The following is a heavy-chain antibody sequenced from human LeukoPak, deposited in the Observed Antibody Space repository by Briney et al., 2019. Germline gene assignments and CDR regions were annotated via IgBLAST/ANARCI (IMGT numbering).Heavy chain of an antibody. J-gene: IGHJ6*02. D-gene: IGHD2/OR15-2a*01. CDR2: TSYDEGNT. V-gene: IGHV3-30*18. CDR3: AKANSNYYYGMDV. Sequence: GGSLRLSCAASGFNFGAYGMHWVRQAPGKGLEWLAVTSYDEGNTYYADSVRGRFTISRDNSKDTLYVQLNSLRAEDTAVYFCAKANSNYYYGMDVWGQGTTVTVSS. CDR1: GFNFGAYG.